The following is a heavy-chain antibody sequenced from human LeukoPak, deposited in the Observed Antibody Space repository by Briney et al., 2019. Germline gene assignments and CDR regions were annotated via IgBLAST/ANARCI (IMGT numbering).Heavy chain of an antibody. D-gene: IGHD1-14*01. CDR1: GFTFSNYN. CDR2: ISSSSSTI. Sequence: PGGSLRLTCAASGFTFSNYNMSWVRQAPGKGLEWVSYISSSSSTIYYADSVKGRFTLSRDNAKNSLYLQMNSLRAEDTAVYYCARDRAPAEPDAFDIWGQGTMVTVSS. V-gene: IGHV3-48*01. CDR3: ARDRAPAEPDAFDI. J-gene: IGHJ3*02.